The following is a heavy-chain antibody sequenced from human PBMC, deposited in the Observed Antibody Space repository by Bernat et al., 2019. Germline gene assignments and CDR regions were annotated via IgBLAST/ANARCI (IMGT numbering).Heavy chain of an antibody. Sequence: EVQVVESGGDLVQPGGSLRLSCVASGFTVSNNHMSWVRQAPGRGLDCVSLIYNDGTTVYADSVKSRFVISRHSSKNTLYLKMNNLRADETAMYYCMEYGGNAVWGPGTQVTVSS. CDR3: MEYGGNAV. D-gene: IGHD2-15*01. CDR1: GFTVSNNH. CDR2: IYNDGTT. V-gene: IGHV3-66*01. J-gene: IGHJ4*02.